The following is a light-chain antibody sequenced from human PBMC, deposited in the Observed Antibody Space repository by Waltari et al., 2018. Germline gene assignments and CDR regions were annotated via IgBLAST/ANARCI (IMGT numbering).Light chain of an antibody. Sequence: SYVLTQPPSVSVAPGETARITCGGDNIGSYSVHWYQQRPGQAPMLVIYYDSYRPSGMPGRFSGSNSGNTATLTISRVEAGDEAKYYCHVWHPDVDPGVFGTGTDVTVL. CDR1: NIGSYS. CDR2: YDS. J-gene: IGLJ1*01. V-gene: IGLV3-21*04. CDR3: HVWHPDVDPGV.